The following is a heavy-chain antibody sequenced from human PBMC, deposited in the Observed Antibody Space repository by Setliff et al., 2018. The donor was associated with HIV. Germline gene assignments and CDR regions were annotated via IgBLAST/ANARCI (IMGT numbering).Heavy chain of an antibody. CDR1: GYSFTSYW. J-gene: IGHJ4*02. CDR2: IYPGDSDT. V-gene: IGHV5-51*01. D-gene: IGHD6-13*01. Sequence: PGESLKISCKGSGYSFTSYWIGWVRQMPGKGLEWMGIIYPGDSDTRYTPSYQGRIIMSIDRFRSTAYLQWRSLTPSDSALYYCARQRPPGYSSPYTIEYWGLGTLVTVSS. CDR3: ARQRPPGYSSPYTIEY.